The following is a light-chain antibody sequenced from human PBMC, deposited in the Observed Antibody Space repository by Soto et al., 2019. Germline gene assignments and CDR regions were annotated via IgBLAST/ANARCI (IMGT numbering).Light chain of an antibody. V-gene: IGKV3-20*01. J-gene: IGKJ1*01. CDR3: QQYGTSPRT. CDR1: QSVTNNF. Sequence: EIVLTQSPGTLSLSPGERATLSCRASQSVTNNFLAWYQQKPGQAPRLLIYGASSRATGIPDRFSGSGSGTDFTLTISRVEPEDFAVYYCQQYGTSPRTFGQGTKV. CDR2: GAS.